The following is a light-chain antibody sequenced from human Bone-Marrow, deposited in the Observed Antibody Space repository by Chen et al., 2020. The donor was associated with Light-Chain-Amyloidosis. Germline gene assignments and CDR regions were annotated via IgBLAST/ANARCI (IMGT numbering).Light chain of an antibody. J-gene: IGLJ3*02. CDR3: QSYQGSSQGV. CDR2: EDD. Sequence: NFMLTQPHSMSESPGKTVIISCTRSSGSIATNYVQWYQQRPGSSPTTVIYEDDQRPSGVPDRFSGSSDRSSNSASLTISGLKTEDEADYDCQSYQGSSQGVFGGGTKLTVL. V-gene: IGLV6-57*01. CDR1: SGSIATNY.